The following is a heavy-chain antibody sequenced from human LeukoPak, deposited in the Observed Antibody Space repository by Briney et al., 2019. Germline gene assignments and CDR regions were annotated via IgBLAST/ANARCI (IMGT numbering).Heavy chain of an antibody. J-gene: IGHJ4*02. V-gene: IGHV1-8*01. D-gene: IGHD3-22*01. CDR3: ARGYYDSSGYKDY. Sequence: ASVKVSCKASSYTFTSFSWVRQAPGQGLEWMGWISANNGNTNYAQKFQGRVTMTRNTSISTAYMELSSLRSEDTAVYYCARGYYDSSGYKDYWGQGTLVTVSS. CDR1: SYTFTS. CDR2: ISANNGNT.